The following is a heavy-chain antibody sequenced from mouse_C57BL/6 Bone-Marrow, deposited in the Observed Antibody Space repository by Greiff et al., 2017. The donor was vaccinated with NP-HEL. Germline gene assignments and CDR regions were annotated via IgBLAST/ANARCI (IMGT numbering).Heavy chain of an antibody. CDR2: IYPSDSET. J-gene: IGHJ3*01. Sequence: QVQLQQPGAELVRPGSSVKLSCKASGYTFTSYWMDWVKQRPGQGLEWIGNIYPSDSETHYNQKFKDKATLTVDKSSSTAYMQLSSLTSEDSAVYYCASDYYGSRFAYWGQGTLVTVSA. CDR1: GYTFTSYW. D-gene: IGHD1-1*01. CDR3: ASDYYGSRFAY. V-gene: IGHV1-61*01.